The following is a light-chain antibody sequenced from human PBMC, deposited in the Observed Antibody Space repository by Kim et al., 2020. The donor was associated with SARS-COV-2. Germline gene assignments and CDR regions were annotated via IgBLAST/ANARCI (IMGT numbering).Light chain of an antibody. J-gene: IGLJ3*02. CDR3: RSYTSSSTRV. V-gene: IGLV2-14*03. CDR2: YFS. Sequence: GQASTISATGTSRDVGGYKYVSWFQQHPGQAPKLMIYYFSNRPSGVSNRFSGSKSGNTASLTISGLQAEDEADYYCRSYTSSSTRVCGGGTQLTV. CDR1: SRDVGGYKY.